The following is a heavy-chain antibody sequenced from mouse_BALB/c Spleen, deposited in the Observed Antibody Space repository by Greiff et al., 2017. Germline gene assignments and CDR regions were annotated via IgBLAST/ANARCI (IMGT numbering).Heavy chain of an antibody. CDR1: GYTFTSYW. CDR2: INPSNGRT. Sequence: QVQLQQPGAELVKPGASVKLSCKASGYTFTSYWMHWVKQRPGQGLEWIGEINPSNGRTNYNEKFKSKATLTVDKSSSTAYMQLSSLTSEDSAVYYCARSPRRYFDYWGQCTTLTVSS. V-gene: IGHV1S81*02. CDR3: ARSPRRYFDY. D-gene: IGHD2-10*02. J-gene: IGHJ2*01.